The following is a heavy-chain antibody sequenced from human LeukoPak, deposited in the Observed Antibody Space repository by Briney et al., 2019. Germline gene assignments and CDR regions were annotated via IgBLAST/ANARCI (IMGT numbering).Heavy chain of an antibody. D-gene: IGHD6-19*01. CDR1: GDSVSSNSAA. J-gene: IGHJ6*03. CDR3: AKTSSGWYEIYYYMDV. V-gene: IGHV6-1*01. Sequence: SQTLSLTCAISGDSVSSNSAAWNWIRQSPSRGLEWLGGTYYRSKWYNDYAVSVKSRITINPDTSKNQFSLQLNSVTPEDTAVYYCAKTSSGWYEIYYYMDVWGKGTTVTVSS. CDR2: TYYRSKWYN.